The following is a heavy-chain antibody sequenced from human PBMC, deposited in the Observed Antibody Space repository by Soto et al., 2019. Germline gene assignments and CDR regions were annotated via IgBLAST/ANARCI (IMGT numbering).Heavy chain of an antibody. V-gene: IGHV1-69*02. J-gene: IGHJ4*02. Sequence: QDQLVQSGAEVKKPGSSVKVSCKASGGTFSSYTISWVRQAPGQGLEWMGRIIPILGIANYAQKFQGRVTITADKSTSTAYMELSSLRSEDTAVYYCARAGYSSSNPIDYWGQGTLVTVSS. CDR3: ARAGYSSSNPIDY. CDR1: GGTFSSYT. D-gene: IGHD6-6*01. CDR2: IIPILGIA.